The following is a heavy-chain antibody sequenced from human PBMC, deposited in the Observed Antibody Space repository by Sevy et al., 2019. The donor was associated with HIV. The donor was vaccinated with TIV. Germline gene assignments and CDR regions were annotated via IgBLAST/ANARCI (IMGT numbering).Heavy chain of an antibody. Sequence: GGSLRLSCAASGFTFSSYAMSWVRQAPGKGLEWVSAISGSGGSTYYADSVKGRFTISRDNSKNTLYLQMNSPRAEDTAVYYCAKKYYYGSGSYYTYYFDYWGQGTLVTVSS. CDR3: AKKYYYGSGSYYTYYFDY. CDR2: ISGSGGST. V-gene: IGHV3-23*01. D-gene: IGHD3-10*01. CDR1: GFTFSSYA. J-gene: IGHJ4*02.